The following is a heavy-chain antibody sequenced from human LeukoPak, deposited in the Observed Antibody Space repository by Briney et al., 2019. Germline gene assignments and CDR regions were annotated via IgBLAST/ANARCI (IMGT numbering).Heavy chain of an antibody. CDR2: IYSGGST. CDR1: GFTFSSYE. Sequence: PGGSLRLSCAASGFTFSSYEMNWVRQAPGKGLEWVSVIYSGGSTYYADSVKGRFTISRDNSKNTLYLQMNGLRAEDTAVYYCARGIHVVTLRGDYFDYWGQGTLVTVSS. V-gene: IGHV3-53*01. CDR3: ARGIHVVTLRGDYFDY. D-gene: IGHD2-2*01. J-gene: IGHJ4*02.